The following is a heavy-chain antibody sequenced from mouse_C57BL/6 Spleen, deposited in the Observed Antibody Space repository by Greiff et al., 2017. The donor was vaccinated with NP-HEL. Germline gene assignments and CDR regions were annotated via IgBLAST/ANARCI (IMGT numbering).Heavy chain of an antibody. CDR3: ARSPSSGAMDY. CDR2: IHPNSGST. J-gene: IGHJ4*01. Sequence: QVQLQQPGAELVKPGASVKLSCKASGYTFTSYWMHWVKQRPGQGLEWIGMIHPNSGSTNYNEKFKSKATLTVDKSSSTAYMQLSSLTSEDSAVYYCARSPSSGAMDYWGQGTSVTVSS. CDR1: GYTFTSYW. D-gene: IGHD1-1*01. V-gene: IGHV1-64*01.